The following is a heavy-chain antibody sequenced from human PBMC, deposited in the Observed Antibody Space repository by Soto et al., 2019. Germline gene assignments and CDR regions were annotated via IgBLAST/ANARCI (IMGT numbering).Heavy chain of an antibody. Sequence: SETLSLTCAVYGGSFSGYYWSWIRQPPGKGLEWIGEINHSGSTNYNPSLKSRVTISVDTSKNQFSLKLSSVTAADTAVYYCARMSRRTTGSRGPFDPWGQGTLVTVSS. CDR3: ARMSRRTTGSRGPFDP. V-gene: IGHV4-34*01. D-gene: IGHD1-1*01. CDR1: GGSFSGYY. CDR2: INHSGST. J-gene: IGHJ5*02.